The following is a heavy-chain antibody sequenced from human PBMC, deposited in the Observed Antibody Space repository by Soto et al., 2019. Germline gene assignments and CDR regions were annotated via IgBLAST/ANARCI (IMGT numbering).Heavy chain of an antibody. Sequence: PGGSLRLSCAAYVFTVSSYWMSWVRQAPGKGLEWVANIKQDGSEKYYVDSVKGRFTISRDNAKNSLYLQMNSLRAEDTAVYYCARSLYCSSTSCYTGHYYYYGMDVWGQGTTVTVSS. CDR2: IKQDGSEK. CDR1: VFTVSSYW. J-gene: IGHJ6*02. D-gene: IGHD2-2*02. CDR3: ARSLYCSSTSCYTGHYYYYGMDV. V-gene: IGHV3-7*03.